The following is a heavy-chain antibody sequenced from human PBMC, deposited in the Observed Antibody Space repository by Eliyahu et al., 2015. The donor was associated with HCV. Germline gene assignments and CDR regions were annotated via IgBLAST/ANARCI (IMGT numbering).Heavy chain of an antibody. V-gene: IGHV1-69*04. CDR2: IIPFLDEV. J-gene: IGHJ2*01. D-gene: IGHD1-14*01. CDR3: ARRAVTSDWYYDL. CDR1: GGTFNTYA. Sequence: QVQLVQSGAEVKKPGSSVKVSCKAPGGTFNTYAITWVRQVPGRGLEWMGRIIPFLDEVNYAQMFQGRVTITADRSTSIAYMEVTSLRSEDTAIYYCARRAVTSDWYYDLWGRGTLVTVSS.